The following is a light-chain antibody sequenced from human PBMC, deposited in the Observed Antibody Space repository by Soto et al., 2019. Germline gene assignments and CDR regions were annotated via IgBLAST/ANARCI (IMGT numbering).Light chain of an antibody. CDR2: AAS. V-gene: IGKV1-27*01. CDR3: QKYNSAPFT. CDR1: QAISNY. J-gene: IGKJ3*01. Sequence: DIQMTQSPSSVSASVGDRVTITCRASQAISNYLAWYQQKPGEVPKVLIYAASTLQSGVPSLFSGSGSGTDFTLTITSLQPEDVATYYCQKYNSAPFTFGPGTKVDLK.